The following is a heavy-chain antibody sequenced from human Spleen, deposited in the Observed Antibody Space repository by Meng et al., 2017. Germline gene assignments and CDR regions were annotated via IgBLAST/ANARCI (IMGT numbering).Heavy chain of an antibody. CDR2: INHSGST. Sequence: QVQPRPVGAGLFKPSETLSLTCAVYGWSVSGYDWSWIRQPPGKGLEWIGEINHSGSTNYNPSLKSRVTISVDTSKNQFSLKLSSVTAADTAVYYCARVGITTVTTAGWFDPWGQGTLVTVSS. CDR3: ARVGITTVTTAGWFDP. D-gene: IGHD4-17*01. V-gene: IGHV4-34*01. J-gene: IGHJ5*02. CDR1: GWSVSGYD.